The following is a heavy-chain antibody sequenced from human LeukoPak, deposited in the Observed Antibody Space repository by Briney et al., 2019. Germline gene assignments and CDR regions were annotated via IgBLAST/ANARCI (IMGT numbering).Heavy chain of an antibody. J-gene: IGHJ4*02. V-gene: IGHV4-59*01. CDR2: IYYSGST. CDR3: ARARGRVVGYYFDY. CDR1: GGSISSYY. Sequence: SETLSLTCTVSGGSISSYYWSWIRQPPGKGLEWIGYIYYSGSTNYNPSLKSRVTISVDTSKNQFSLKLSSVTAADTAVYYCARARGRVVGYYFDYRGQGTLVTVSS. D-gene: IGHD1-26*01.